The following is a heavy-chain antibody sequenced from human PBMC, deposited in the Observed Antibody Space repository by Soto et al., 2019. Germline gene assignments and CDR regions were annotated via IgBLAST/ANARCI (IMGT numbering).Heavy chain of an antibody. CDR2: IYYSGST. Sequence: QLQLHESGPGLVKPSETLSLTCAVSGDSMSSSDYYWGWIRQPPGKGLEWIGSIYYSGSTYYNPSLPSRVAISVDTSKILFSLKLKSVTAAATAIYYCARRTVNIRTFYSGLKTHCFDYWGQGAPVTVSS. CDR1: GDSMSSSDYY. D-gene: IGHD6-19*01. V-gene: IGHV4-39*01. CDR3: ARRTVNIRTFYSGLKTHCFDY. J-gene: IGHJ4*02.